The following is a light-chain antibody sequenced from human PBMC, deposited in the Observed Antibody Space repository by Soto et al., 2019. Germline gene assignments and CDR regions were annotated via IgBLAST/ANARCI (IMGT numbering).Light chain of an antibody. Sequence: DIVMTQSPDSLAVSLGEGATINCKSSRSVLYSSNNKNYLAWYQQKPGQPPKLLIYWASTRESGVPDRFSGSGSGTDFTLTISSLQAEDVAVYYCQQYYSTPLTFGGRTKVEIK. CDR2: WAS. V-gene: IGKV4-1*01. J-gene: IGKJ4*01. CDR3: QQYYSTPLT. CDR1: RSVLYSSNNKNY.